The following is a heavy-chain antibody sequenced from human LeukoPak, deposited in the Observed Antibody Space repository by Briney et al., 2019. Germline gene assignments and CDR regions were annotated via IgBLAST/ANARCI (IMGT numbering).Heavy chain of an antibody. CDR3: ARRCGGSCYSQDAFDI. J-gene: IGHJ3*02. CDR1: GYSFTSYW. CDR2: IYPGDSDT. V-gene: IGHV5-51*01. D-gene: IGHD2-15*01. Sequence: GESLKISCKGSGYSFTSYWIGWVRQMPGKGLEWMGIIYPGDSDTRYSPSFQGQVTISADKSISTAYLQWSSLKASDTAMCYCARRCGGSCYSQDAFDIWGQGTMVTVSS.